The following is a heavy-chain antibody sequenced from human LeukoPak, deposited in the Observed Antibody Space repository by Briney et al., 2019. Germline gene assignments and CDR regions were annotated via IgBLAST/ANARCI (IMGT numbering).Heavy chain of an antibody. J-gene: IGHJ4*02. Sequence: SETLSLTCTVSGGSISSSSYYWGWIRQPPGKGLEWIGSIYYSGSTYYNPSLKSRVTISVDTSKNQFSLKLSSVTAADTAVYYCARAYDILTGHPPLDYWGQGTLVTVSS. CDR1: GGSISSSSYY. D-gene: IGHD3-9*01. CDR3: ARAYDILTGHPPLDY. V-gene: IGHV4-39*01. CDR2: IYYSGST.